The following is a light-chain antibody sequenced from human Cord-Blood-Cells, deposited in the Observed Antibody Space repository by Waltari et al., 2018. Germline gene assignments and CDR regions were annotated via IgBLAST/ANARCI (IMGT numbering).Light chain of an antibody. V-gene: IGKV3-11*01. CDR3: QQRSNWLT. Sequence: EIVLTQSPAPLSLSPGDRAPLPCRASQSVSSYLAWYQQKPGQAPRLLIYDASNRATGIPARFSGSGSGTDFTLTISSLEPEDFAVYYCQQRSNWLTFGGGTKVEIK. CDR2: DAS. J-gene: IGKJ4*01. CDR1: QSVSSY.